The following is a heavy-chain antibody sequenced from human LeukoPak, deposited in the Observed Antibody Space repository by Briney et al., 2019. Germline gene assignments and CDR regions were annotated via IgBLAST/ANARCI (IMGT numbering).Heavy chain of an antibody. D-gene: IGHD3-16*02. CDR1: GGSISSSNW. J-gene: IGHJ4*02. CDR3: ARVDYVWGSYRPSGFDY. Sequence: SETLSLTCAVSGGSISSSNWWSWVRQPPVKGLEWIGEIYHSGSTNYNPSLKSRVTISVDKSKNQFSLKLSSVTAADTAVYYCARVDYVWGSYRPSGFDYWGQGTLVTVSS. V-gene: IGHV4-4*02. CDR2: IYHSGST.